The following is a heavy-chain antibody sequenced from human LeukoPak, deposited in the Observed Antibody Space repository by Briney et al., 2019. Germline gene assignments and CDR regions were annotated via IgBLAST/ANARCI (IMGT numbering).Heavy chain of an antibody. CDR1: GGSVSSGSYY. V-gene: IGHV4-61*01. CDR3: ARAGFCSGSDCYSRFDY. CDR2: IYYSGST. Sequence: SETLSLTCTVSGGSVSSGSYYWSWIRQPPGKGLEWIGYIYYSGSTNYNPSLKSRVTISVDTSKNQFSLKLSSVTAADTAVYYCARAGFCSGSDCYSRFDYWGQGTLVTVSS. J-gene: IGHJ4*01. D-gene: IGHD2-15*01.